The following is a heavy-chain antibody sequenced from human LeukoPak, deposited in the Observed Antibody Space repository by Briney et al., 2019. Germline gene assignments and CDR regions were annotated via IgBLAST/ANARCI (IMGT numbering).Heavy chain of an antibody. CDR3: AKDRYSNYGNWFDP. D-gene: IGHD4-11*01. Sequence: PGGSLRLSRAASGFTFSNYAMNWVRQAPGKGLEWVSGISGSGGSTYYADSVKGRFTISRDNSKNTLYLQMISLRAEDTAVYYCAKDRYSNYGNWFDPWGQGTLVTVFS. CDR1: GFTFSNYA. J-gene: IGHJ5*02. CDR2: ISGSGGST. V-gene: IGHV3-23*01.